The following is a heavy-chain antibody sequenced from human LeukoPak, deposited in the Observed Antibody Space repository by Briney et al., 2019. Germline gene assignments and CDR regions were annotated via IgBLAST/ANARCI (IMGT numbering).Heavy chain of an antibody. V-gene: IGHV3-53*01. CDR1: GFTVTTKS. J-gene: IGHJ1*01. CDR2: FYSPGST. CDR3: ASARESCIGSTCYEYFHH. Sequence: AGGSLRLSCAASGFTVTTKSMAWVRQAPGRGLEWVSVFYSPGSTYYADSVHGRFIISRDNSLNTLFLQMNSLRVEDTAVYYCASARESCIGSTCYEYFHHWGQGTPLTVSS. D-gene: IGHD2-2*01.